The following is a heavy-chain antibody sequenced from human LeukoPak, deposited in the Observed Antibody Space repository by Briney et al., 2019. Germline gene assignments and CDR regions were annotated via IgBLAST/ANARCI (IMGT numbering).Heavy chain of an antibody. CDR1: GFTFSGYA. CDR2: ISGSGVNT. V-gene: IGHV3-23*01. J-gene: IGHJ4*02. CDR3: AKDPTSSWPYYFDY. D-gene: IGHD6-13*01. Sequence: VGSLRLSCAASGFTFSGYAMSWVRQAPGKGLEWVSTISGSGVNTYYSDSVKGRFTISRDNSKNTLYLQMNSLRAEDTAVYYCAKDPTSSWPYYFDYWGQGTLVTVSS.